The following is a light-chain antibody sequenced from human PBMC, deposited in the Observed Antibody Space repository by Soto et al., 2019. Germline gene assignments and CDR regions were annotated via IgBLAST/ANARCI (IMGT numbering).Light chain of an antibody. CDR2: GAS. Sequence: EIVLTQSPGTLSLSPGERATLSCRASQSVGSSLSWYQQKPGQAPRLLFYGASNRATAIPDRFSGSGFGTDFTLTITRLEPEDFALYYCQQHINWPLTFGGGTKV. V-gene: IGKV3-11*01. CDR3: QQHINWPLT. J-gene: IGKJ4*01. CDR1: QSVGSS.